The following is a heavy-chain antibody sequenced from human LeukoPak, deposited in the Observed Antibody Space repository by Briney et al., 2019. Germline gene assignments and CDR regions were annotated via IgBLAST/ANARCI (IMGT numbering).Heavy chain of an antibody. J-gene: IGHJ4*02. D-gene: IGHD3-9*01. Sequence: SETLSLTCTVSGGSISSSSYYWGWIRQPPGKGLEWIGSIYYSGSTYYNPSLKSRVTISVDTSKNQFSLKLSSVTAADTAVYYCATSSVLRYFDWLLYSEEFDYWGQGALVTVSS. CDR3: ATSSVLRYFDWLLYSEEFDY. CDR2: IYYSGST. CDR1: GGSISSSSYY. V-gene: IGHV4-39*07.